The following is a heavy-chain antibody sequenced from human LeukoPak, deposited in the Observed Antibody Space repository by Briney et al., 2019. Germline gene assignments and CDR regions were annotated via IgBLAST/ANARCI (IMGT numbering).Heavy chain of an antibody. D-gene: IGHD4-11*01. CDR1: GFTFSSYG. V-gene: IGHV3-23*01. CDR2: ISGSGGST. J-gene: IGHJ4*02. Sequence: GGSLRLSCAASGFTFSSYGMHWVRQAPGKGLEWVSAISGSGGSTYYADSVKGRFTISRDNSKNTLYLQMNSLRAEDTAVYYCAKPNSKSRGYWGQGTLVTVSS. CDR3: AKPNSKSRGY.